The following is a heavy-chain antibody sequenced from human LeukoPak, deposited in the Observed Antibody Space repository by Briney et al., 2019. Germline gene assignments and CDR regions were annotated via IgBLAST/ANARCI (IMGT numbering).Heavy chain of an antibody. V-gene: IGHV3-21*01. CDR3: ATDYGYYFDY. CDR1: GFTFSRYS. D-gene: IGHD4-17*01. Sequence: PGGSLRLSCEASGFTFSRYSLTWVRQAPGKGLEWVSSISSSSSYIYYADSVKGRFTISRDNAKNSLYLQIHSLGAEDTAVYFCATDYGYYFDYWGQGTLVAVSS. CDR2: ISSSSSYI. J-gene: IGHJ4*02.